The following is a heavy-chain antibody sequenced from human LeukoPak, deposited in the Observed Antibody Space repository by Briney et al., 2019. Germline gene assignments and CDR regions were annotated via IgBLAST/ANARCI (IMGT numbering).Heavy chain of an antibody. CDR3: ARGGSIVVVPAARENYYYYGMDV. J-gene: IGHJ6*02. CDR2: TYYRSKWYN. CDR1: GDSVSINSAA. V-gene: IGHV6-1*01. D-gene: IGHD2-2*01. Sequence: SPTLSLTFAISGDSVSINSAAWNWIRQSPSRGLEWLGRTYYRSKWYNDYAVSVKSRITINPDTSKNQFSLQLNSVTPEDTAVYYCARGGSIVVVPAARENYYYYGMDVWGQGTTVTVSS.